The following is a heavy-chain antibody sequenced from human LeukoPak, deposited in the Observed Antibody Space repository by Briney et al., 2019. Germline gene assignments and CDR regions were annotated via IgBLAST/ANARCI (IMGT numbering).Heavy chain of an antibody. V-gene: IGHV3-21*01. CDR3: ARDRDTATGDC. CDR1: GFTFSSYS. CDR2: ISSSSSYI. D-gene: IGHD5-18*01. Sequence: GGSLRLSCAASGFTFSSYSMNWVRQAPGKGLEWVSSISSSSSYIYYADSVKGRFTISRDNAKNSLYLQMNSLRAEDTAVYYCARDRDTATGDCWGQGTLVTVSS. J-gene: IGHJ4*02.